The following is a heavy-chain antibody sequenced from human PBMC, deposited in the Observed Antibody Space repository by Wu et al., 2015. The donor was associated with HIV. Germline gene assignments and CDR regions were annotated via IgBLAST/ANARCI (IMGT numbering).Heavy chain of an antibody. J-gene: IGHJ4*02. CDR1: GYTFTGYY. D-gene: IGHD6-19*01. Sequence: QVLLVQSGAEVEKPGASVKVSCKTSGYTFTGYYIHWVRQAPGQGLEWMGWINPSNGVTNLAQKFQGRVTMTRDTSIRTAYLDLSRLRSDDTAVYYCARDQGTPTSGWSGFYFDSWGQGTLVAVSS. CDR2: INPSNGVT. V-gene: IGHV1-2*02. CDR3: ARDQGTPTSGWSGFYFDS.